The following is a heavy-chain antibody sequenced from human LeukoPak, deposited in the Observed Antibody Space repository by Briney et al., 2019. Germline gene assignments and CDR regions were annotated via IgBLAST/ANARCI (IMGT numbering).Heavy chain of an antibody. CDR2: TSSSSSYI. J-gene: IGHJ4*02. V-gene: IGHV3-21*01. Sequence: KPGGSLRLSCAASGFTFSSYSMNWVRQAPGKGPEWVSSTSSSSSYIYYADSVKGRFTISRDNAKNSLYLQMNSLRAEDTAVYYCARVVLNGYYFDYWGQGTLVTVSS. D-gene: IGHD3-9*01. CDR3: ARVVLNGYYFDY. CDR1: GFTFSSYS.